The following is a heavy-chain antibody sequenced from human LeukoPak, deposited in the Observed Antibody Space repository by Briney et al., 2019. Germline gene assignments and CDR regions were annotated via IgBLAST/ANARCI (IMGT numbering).Heavy chain of an antibody. J-gene: IGHJ3*02. CDR1: GGSISSNNW. V-gene: IGHV4-4*02. CDR2: IYHSGSP. Sequence: SGTLSLTCAVSGGSISSNNWWGWVRQPPGKGLEWIGEIYHSGSPNYNPSLKSRVTISVDKSRNHFSLNLSSVTAADTAVYYCARAGGSYDFWSGYPNDAFDIWGQGTMVTVSS. CDR3: ARAGGSYDFWSGYPNDAFDI. D-gene: IGHD3-3*01.